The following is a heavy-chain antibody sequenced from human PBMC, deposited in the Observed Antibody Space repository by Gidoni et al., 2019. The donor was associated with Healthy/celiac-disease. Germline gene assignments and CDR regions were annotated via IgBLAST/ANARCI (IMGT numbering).Heavy chain of an antibody. CDR1: GFPFSGSA. D-gene: IGHD5-18*01. Sequence: EVQLVASGGGLVEPGGTLKRSGAASGFPFSGSARHWVRQAYGIGLGWVGRSRSKDNSYATAYAASLKCRFTISKDDSKNTAYLQMNSLKTEDTAVYDCTRVDTAMVNWGQGTLVTVSS. V-gene: IGHV3-73*01. CDR3: TRVDTAMVN. J-gene: IGHJ4*02. CDR2: SRSKDNSYAT.